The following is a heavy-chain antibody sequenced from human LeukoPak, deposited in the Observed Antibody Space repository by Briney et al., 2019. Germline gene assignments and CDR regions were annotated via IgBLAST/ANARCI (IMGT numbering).Heavy chain of an antibody. CDR3: ARVWRGYQLHTSTRRGYYYYMDV. D-gene: IGHD2-2*01. CDR1: GGSISSGSYY. V-gene: IGHV4-61*02. J-gene: IGHJ6*03. Sequence: SETLSLTCTVSGGSISSGSYYWSWIRQPAGKGLEWIGRIYTSGSTNYNPSLKSRVTISVDTSKNQFSLKLSSVTAADTAVYYCARVWRGYQLHTSTRRGYYYYMDVWGKGTTVTVSS. CDR2: IYTSGST.